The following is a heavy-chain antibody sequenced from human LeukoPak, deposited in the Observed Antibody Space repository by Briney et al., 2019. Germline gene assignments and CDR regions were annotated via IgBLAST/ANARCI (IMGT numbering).Heavy chain of an antibody. Sequence: PGGSLRLSWAASGFTFSSYAMSWVRQAPGKGLEWVAVISYDGSNKYYADSVKGRFTISRDNSKNTLYLQMNSLRAEDTAVYYCAKERHYDFWSGYSLTTDYWGQGTLVTVSS. J-gene: IGHJ4*02. D-gene: IGHD3-3*01. CDR2: ISYDGSNK. CDR3: AKERHYDFWSGYSLTTDY. V-gene: IGHV3-30*18. CDR1: GFTFSSYA.